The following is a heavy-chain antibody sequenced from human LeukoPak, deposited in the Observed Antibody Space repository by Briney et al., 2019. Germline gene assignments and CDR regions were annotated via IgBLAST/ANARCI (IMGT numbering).Heavy chain of an antibody. CDR2: ISGSGSGT. CDR3: AKDVPGYSKPIDY. CDR1: GFTLSSYA. J-gene: IGHJ4*02. Sequence: HPGGSLRLSCAASGFTLSSYAMSWVRQAPGKGLEWVSGISGSGSGTYYADSVKGRFTISRDNSRNTLYLQINSLRAEDTAIFYCAKDVPGYSKPIDYWGQGTLVTVSS. D-gene: IGHD5-18*01. V-gene: IGHV3-23*01.